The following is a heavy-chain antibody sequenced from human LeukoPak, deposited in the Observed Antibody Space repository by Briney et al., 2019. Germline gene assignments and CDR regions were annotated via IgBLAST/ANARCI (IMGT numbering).Heavy chain of an antibody. V-gene: IGHV4-4*07. CDR1: GGSVSSYY. D-gene: IGHD4-11*01. Sequence: SETLSLTCTFYGGSVSSYYWSWIRQPAGKPLEWIGRVSVTGSPNYSPSLKTRVTISLDASKNQLSLRLASVTAADTAVYYCVRDYSSGWPMSYYNPYIDLWGKGTMVTVSS. CDR3: VRDYSSGWPMSYYNPYIDL. CDR2: VSVTGSP. J-gene: IGHJ6*03.